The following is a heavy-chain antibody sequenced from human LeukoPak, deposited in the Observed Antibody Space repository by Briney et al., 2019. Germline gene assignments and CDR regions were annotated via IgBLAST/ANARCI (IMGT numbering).Heavy chain of an antibody. CDR1: GYTFTSYG. J-gene: IGHJ6*02. D-gene: IGHD1-14*01. CDR2: ISAYNGNT. Sequence: ASVKVSCKASGYTFTSYGISWVRQAPGQGLEWMGWISAYNGNTNYAQKLQGRVTMTTDTSTSTAYMELRSLRSDDTAVYYCARRGSTGYYYYYGMDVWGQGTTATVSS. CDR3: ARRGSTGYYYYYGMDV. V-gene: IGHV1-18*01.